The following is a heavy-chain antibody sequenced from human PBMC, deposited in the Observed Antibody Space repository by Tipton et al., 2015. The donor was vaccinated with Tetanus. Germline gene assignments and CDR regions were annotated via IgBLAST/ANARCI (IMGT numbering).Heavy chain of an antibody. D-gene: IGHD6-13*01. Sequence: VQLVQSGAEVKKPGASVKVSCKASGYTFTSFGINWVRQAPGQGLEWMGIIYPGDSDTRYSPSFEGQVTISADKSISTAYLQWSSLKASDTAMYYCVRNKGTIVVAGTRAFDFWGQGTMVTASS. V-gene: IGHV5-51*01. J-gene: IGHJ3*01. CDR2: IYPGDSDT. CDR3: VRNKGTIVVAGTRAFDF. CDR1: GYTFTSFG.